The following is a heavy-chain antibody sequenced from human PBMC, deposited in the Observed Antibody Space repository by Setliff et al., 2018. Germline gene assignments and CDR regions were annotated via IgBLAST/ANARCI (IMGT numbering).Heavy chain of an antibody. CDR2: ILTTGST. CDR3: ARFCGTSNCQRAPLFDY. Sequence: SETLSLTCGVSGASISDSYWSWIRQPPGKGLEWIGHILTTGSTNYNPSLKSXXAISADTSRDRFSLRLTSVTAADTAIYYCARFCGTSNCQRAPLFDYWGQGILVTVSS. D-gene: IGHD1-1*01. J-gene: IGHJ4*02. CDR1: GASISDSY. V-gene: IGHV4-4*08.